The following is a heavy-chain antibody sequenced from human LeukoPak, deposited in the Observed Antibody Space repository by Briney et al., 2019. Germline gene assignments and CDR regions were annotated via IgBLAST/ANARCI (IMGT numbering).Heavy chain of an antibody. V-gene: IGHV4-59*08. J-gene: IGHJ4*02. CDR2: IYYSGST. Sequence: SETLSLTCTVSGGSLSSYYWSWIRQPPGKGLEWIGYIYYSGSTNYNPSLKSRVTISVDTSKNQFSLKLSSVTAADTAVYYCARLRGSYYSPIDYWGQGTLVTVSS. CDR3: ARLRGSYYSPIDY. D-gene: IGHD3-10*01. CDR1: GGSLSSYY.